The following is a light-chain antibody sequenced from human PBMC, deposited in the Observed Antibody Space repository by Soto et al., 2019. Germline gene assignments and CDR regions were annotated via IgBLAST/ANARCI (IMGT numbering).Light chain of an antibody. Sequence: DIQMTQSPSTLSASVGVRVTITCRASQSISSWLAWYQQKPGKAPKLLIYDASSLESGVPSRFSGSGSGTEFTLTISSLQPDDFATYYCQQYNSYLGARTFGQGTKVDIK. J-gene: IGKJ1*01. CDR3: QQYNSYLGART. CDR2: DAS. V-gene: IGKV1-5*01. CDR1: QSISSW.